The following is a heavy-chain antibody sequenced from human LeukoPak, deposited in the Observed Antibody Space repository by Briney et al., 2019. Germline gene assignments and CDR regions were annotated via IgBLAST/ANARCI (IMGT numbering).Heavy chain of an antibody. D-gene: IGHD3-22*01. CDR2: ISSSSSYI. CDR1: GFTFSSYS. Sequence: SGGSLRLSCAASGFTFSSYSMTWVRQAPGKGLEWVSSISSSSSYIYYADSVKGRFTISRDNAKNSLYLQMNSLRAEDTAVYYCARDYYDSSGYHTLDYWGQGTLVTVSS. CDR3: ARDYYDSSGYHTLDY. V-gene: IGHV3-21*01. J-gene: IGHJ4*02.